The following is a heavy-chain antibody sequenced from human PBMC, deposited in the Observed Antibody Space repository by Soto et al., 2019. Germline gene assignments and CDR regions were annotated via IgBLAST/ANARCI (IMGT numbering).Heavy chain of an antibody. Sequence: SVKVSCKASGGTFCSSAISWVRQAPGQGLEWMGGIIPIFGTANYAQKFQGRVTITADESTSTAYMELSSLRSEDTAVYYCASLDTAMVNHVGYWGQGSLVTVSS. CDR2: IIPIFGTA. J-gene: IGHJ4*02. V-gene: IGHV1-69*13. CDR1: GGTFCSSA. D-gene: IGHD5-18*01. CDR3: ASLDTAMVNHVGY.